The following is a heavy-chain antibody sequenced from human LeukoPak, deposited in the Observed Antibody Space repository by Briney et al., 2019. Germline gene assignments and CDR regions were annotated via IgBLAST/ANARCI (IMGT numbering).Heavy chain of an antibody. CDR1: GGSFSGYY. V-gene: IGHV4-34*01. J-gene: IGHJ4*02. D-gene: IGHD6-6*01. CDR3: ARVRGSSSV. Sequence: SETLSLTCAVYGGSFSGYYWSWIRQPPGKGLEWIGEINHSGSTNYNPSLKSRVTISVDTAKNQFSLKLSSVTAADTAVYYCARVRGSSSVWDQGTLVTVSS. CDR2: INHSGST.